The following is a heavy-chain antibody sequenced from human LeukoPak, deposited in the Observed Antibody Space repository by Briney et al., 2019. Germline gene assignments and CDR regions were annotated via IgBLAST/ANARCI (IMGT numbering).Heavy chain of an antibody. Sequence: PSETLSLNCSLSGDSISRSDSYWDWIRQPPGKGLEWIGTIYYSGRTYYSPSLKSRVTMSVDTPNNQFSLNLRSVTAADTAVYYCARRRYYDGSGYLEWGQGTLLSVSS. D-gene: IGHD3-22*01. V-gene: IGHV4-39*01. CDR3: ARRRYYDGSGYLE. CDR2: IYYSGRT. J-gene: IGHJ1*01. CDR1: GDSISRSDSY.